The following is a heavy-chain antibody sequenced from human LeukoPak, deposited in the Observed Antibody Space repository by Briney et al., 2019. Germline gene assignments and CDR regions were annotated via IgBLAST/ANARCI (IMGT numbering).Heavy chain of an antibody. CDR1: RFTVSSNY. J-gene: IGHJ4*02. V-gene: IGHV3-66*01. Sequence: PGGSLRLSCAASRFTVSSNYVSWVRQAPGKGLEWVSVIYSGGSTYYADSVKGRFTISRDNSKNTLYLQMKSLRAEDTAVYYCARERNLEIAVAGAIFDYWGQGTLVTVSS. CDR3: ARERNLEIAVAGAIFDY. CDR2: IYSGGST. D-gene: IGHD6-19*01.